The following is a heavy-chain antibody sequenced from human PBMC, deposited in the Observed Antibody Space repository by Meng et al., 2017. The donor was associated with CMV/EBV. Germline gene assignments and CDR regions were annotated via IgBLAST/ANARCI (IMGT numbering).Heavy chain of an antibody. V-gene: IGHV3-7*01. Sequence: GGSLRLSCAASGFTFSSYWMSWVRQAPGKGLEWVANIKQDESEKYYVDSVKGRFTISRDNAKNSLYLQMNSLRAEDTAVYYCARGHYSPPVSRRWFGVDYWGQGTLVTVSS. J-gene: IGHJ4*02. CDR2: IKQDESEK. D-gene: IGHD3-10*01. CDR3: ARGHYSPPVSRRWFGVDY. CDR1: GFTFSSYW.